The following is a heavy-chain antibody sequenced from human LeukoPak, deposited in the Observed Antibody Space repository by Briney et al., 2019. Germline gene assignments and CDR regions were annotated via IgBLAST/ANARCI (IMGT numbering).Heavy chain of an antibody. Sequence: PGGSLRLSCAASGFTFSSYGMSWVRQAPGKGLEWVSAISGSGGSTYYADSVKGRFTISRDNAKNSLYLQMNRLRAEDTAVYYCARIVTVAWSERRPGYYYMDVWGKGTTVTVSS. CDR1: GFTFSSYG. D-gene: IGHD1-1*01. J-gene: IGHJ6*03. V-gene: IGHV3-23*01. CDR3: ARIVTVAWSERRPGYYYMDV. CDR2: ISGSGGST.